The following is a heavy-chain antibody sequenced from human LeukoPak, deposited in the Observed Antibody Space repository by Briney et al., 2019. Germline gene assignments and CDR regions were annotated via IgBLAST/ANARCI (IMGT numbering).Heavy chain of an antibody. Sequence: PGGSLRLSCAASGFTFSDYSMNWVRQAPGKGLEWVSYISSRSSTIYFADSVKGRFTISRDDAKNSLYLQMNSLRAEDTAVYYCARDGGYCTNGVCFYYYYYMDVWGKGTTVTVSS. CDR3: ARDGGYCTNGVCFYYYYYMDV. CDR1: GFTFSDYS. D-gene: IGHD2-8*01. CDR2: ISSRSSTI. V-gene: IGHV3-48*04. J-gene: IGHJ6*03.